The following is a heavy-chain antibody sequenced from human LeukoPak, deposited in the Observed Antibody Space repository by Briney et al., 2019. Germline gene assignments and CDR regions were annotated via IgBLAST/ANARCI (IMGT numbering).Heavy chain of an antibody. D-gene: IGHD3-16*02. CDR2: INHSGST. Sequence: AETLSLTCAVYGGSFSGYYWSWIRQPPGKGLEWIGEINHSGSTNYNPSLKSRVTISVDTSKNQFSLKLSSVTAADTAVYYCARSTFGGVIVDDYWGQGTLVTVSS. V-gene: IGHV4-34*01. CDR3: ARSTFGGVIVDDY. CDR1: GGSFSGYY. J-gene: IGHJ4*02.